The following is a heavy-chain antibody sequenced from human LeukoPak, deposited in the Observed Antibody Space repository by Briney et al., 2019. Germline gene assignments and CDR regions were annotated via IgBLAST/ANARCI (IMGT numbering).Heavy chain of an antibody. V-gene: IGHV5-51*01. D-gene: IGHD4-11*01. CDR2: IYPGDSDT. J-gene: IGHJ4*02. CDR1: GYSFTSYW. Sequence: GESLQISCKGSGYSFTSYWIGWVRQMPGKGREWRGIIYPGDSDTRYSPSFQGQVTVSADKSISTAYLQWSSLKASDTAMYYCAISSASDSNYGGINFDYWGQGTLVTVSS. CDR3: AISSASDSNYGGINFDY.